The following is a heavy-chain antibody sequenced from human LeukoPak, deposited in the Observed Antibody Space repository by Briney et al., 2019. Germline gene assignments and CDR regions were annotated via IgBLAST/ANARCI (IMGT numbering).Heavy chain of an antibody. CDR3: ARGHPYTAGWFDP. Sequence: ASVKVSCKASGYTFTGYYMHWVRQAPGQGLEWMGWINPNSGGTNYAQKFQGRVTMTRDTSISTAYMELSRLRSDDTAVYYCARGHPYTAGWFDPWGQGTLVTVSS. CDR2: INPNSGGT. V-gene: IGHV1-2*02. J-gene: IGHJ5*02. CDR1: GYTFTGYY. D-gene: IGHD1-1*01.